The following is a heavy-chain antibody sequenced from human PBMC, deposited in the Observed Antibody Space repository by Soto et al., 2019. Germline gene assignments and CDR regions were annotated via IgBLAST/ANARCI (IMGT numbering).Heavy chain of an antibody. CDR2: IYYSGST. Sequence: QVQLQESGPGLVKPSETLSLTCTVSGGSISSYYWSWIRQPPGKGLEWIGYIYYSGSTNYNPSLQSRVTISVDTSKNQVSLKLSSVTAADTAVYYCASSVAVAGTLYGMDVWGQGTTVTVSS. J-gene: IGHJ6*02. CDR1: GGSISSYY. D-gene: IGHD6-19*01. V-gene: IGHV4-59*01. CDR3: ASSVAVAGTLYGMDV.